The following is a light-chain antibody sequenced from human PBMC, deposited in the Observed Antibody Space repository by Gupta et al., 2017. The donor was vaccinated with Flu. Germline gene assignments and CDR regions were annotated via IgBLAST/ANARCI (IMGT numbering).Light chain of an antibody. Sequence: EIQMTQSPSSLSASVGDRVTITCRASQDIRNDLGWYQQRPGRAPKRLIYATSSLQSGVPSRFSGRGSRIEFTLTISSLQPEDFGTYYCRQYNSYPWTFGQGTKVDIK. CDR1: QDIRND. CDR3: RQYNSYPWT. CDR2: ATS. V-gene: IGKV1-17*01. J-gene: IGKJ1*01.